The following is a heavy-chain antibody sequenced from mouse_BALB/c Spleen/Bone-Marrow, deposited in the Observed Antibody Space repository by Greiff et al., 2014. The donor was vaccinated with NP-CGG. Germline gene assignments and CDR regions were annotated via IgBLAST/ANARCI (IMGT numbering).Heavy chain of an antibody. CDR1: GFTFSSYY. Sequence: EVMLEESGGGLVKLGGSLKLSCAASGFTFSSYYMSWVRQTPEKRLELVAAINSYGGSTYYPDTVKGRFTISRDNAKNTLYLQMSSLKSKDTALYYCAGSYCGSAFDYWGQGTTLTVSS. CDR3: AGSYCGSAFDY. CDR2: INSYGGST. V-gene: IGHV5-6-2*01. J-gene: IGHJ2*01. D-gene: IGHD1-1*01.